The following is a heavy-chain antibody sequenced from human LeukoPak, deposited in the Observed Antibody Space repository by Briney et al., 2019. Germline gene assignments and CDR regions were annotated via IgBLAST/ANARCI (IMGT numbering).Heavy chain of an antibody. D-gene: IGHD3-10*02. CDR3: ARTLFGKTASNYYYYMDV. CDR2: IYYSGST. V-gene: IGHV4-59*01. Sequence: PSETLPQTFPGTGGTNSSYHWRWIRQPRGKGLDWIGYIYYSGSTNYNPSLKSRVTISVDTSKNQFSLKLSSVTAADTAVYYCARTLFGKTASNYYYYMDVWGKGTTVTVSS. J-gene: IGHJ6*03. CDR1: GGTNSSYH.